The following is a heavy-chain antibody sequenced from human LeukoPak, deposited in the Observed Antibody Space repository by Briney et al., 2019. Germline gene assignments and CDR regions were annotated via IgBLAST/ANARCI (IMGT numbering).Heavy chain of an antibody. D-gene: IGHD6-13*01. CDR3: AKDISYSSNSKTIFDY. J-gene: IGHJ4*02. CDR1: GFTFDDYA. CDR2: ISWNSGSI. Sequence: PGGSLRLSCAASGFTFDDYAMHWVRHAPGKGLEWVSGISWNSGSIGYADSVKGQFTISRDSAKNSLYLQMNSLRAEDTALYYCAKDISYSSNSKTIFDYWGQGTLVTVSS. V-gene: IGHV3-9*01.